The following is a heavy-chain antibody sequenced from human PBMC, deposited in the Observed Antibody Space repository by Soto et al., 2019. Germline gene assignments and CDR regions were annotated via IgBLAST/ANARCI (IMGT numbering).Heavy chain of an antibody. J-gene: IGHJ4*02. V-gene: IGHV3-15*07. CDR1: GFTFKSAW. Sequence: GGSLRLSCAASGFTFKSAWMNWVRQAPGKGLEWVGRIYSRADGGTTDYAAPVKGRFTISRDDSEDTLFLQMSNLKTEDTAVYFCATEQTFSSGCFDHWGPGTLVTVSS. CDR2: IYSRADGGTT. CDR3: ATEQTFSSGCFDH. D-gene: IGHD6-19*01.